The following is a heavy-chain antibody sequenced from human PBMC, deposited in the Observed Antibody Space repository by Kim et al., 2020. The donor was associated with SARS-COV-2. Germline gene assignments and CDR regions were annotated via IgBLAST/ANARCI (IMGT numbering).Heavy chain of an antibody. V-gene: IGHV3-53*01. J-gene: IGHJ6*02. CDR3: ARDPGGQGLYYYYYGMDV. CDR1: GFTVSSNY. Sequence: GGSLRLSCAASGFTVSSNYMSWVRQAPGKGLEWVSVIYSGGSTYYADSVKGRFTISRDNSKNTLYLQMNSLRAEDTAVYYCARDPGGQGLYYYYYGMDVWGQGTTVTVSS. CDR2: IYSGGST. D-gene: IGHD3-10*01.